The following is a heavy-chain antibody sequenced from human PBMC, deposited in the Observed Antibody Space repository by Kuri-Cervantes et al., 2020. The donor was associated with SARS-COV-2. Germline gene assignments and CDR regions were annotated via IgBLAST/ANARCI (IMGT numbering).Heavy chain of an antibody. Sequence: ASVKVSCKVSGYTLTELAMHWVRQAPGKGLEWMGGFDPEDGETIYAQKFQGRVTMTEDTSTDTAYMELSSLRSDDTAVYYCARDRLERYCSSTSCYTDLNYWGQGPLVPVSS. CDR3: ARDRLERYCSSTSCYTDLNY. CDR2: FDPEDGET. D-gene: IGHD2-2*02. CDR1: GYTLTELA. J-gene: IGHJ4*02. V-gene: IGHV1-24*01.